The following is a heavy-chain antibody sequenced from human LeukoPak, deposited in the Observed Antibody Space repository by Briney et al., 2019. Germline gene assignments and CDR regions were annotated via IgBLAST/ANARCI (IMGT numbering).Heavy chain of an antibody. CDR3: ARAVGGYSYGYPFYYYYYMDV. D-gene: IGHD5-18*01. J-gene: IGHJ6*03. CDR1: GGSISSYY. V-gene: IGHV4-59*01. Sequence: SETLSLTCTVSGGSISSYYWSWIRQPPGKGLEWIGYLSYSGSTNYNPSLKSRVTISVDTSKNQFSLKLSSVTAADTAVYYCARAVGGYSYGYPFYYYYYMDVWGKGTTVTVSS. CDR2: LSYSGST.